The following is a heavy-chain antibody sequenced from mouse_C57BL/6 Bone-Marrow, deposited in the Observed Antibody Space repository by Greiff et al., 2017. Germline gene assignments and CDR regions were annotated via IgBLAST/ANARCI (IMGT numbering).Heavy chain of an antibody. CDR1: GFNIKDYY. CDR2: IDPEDGDT. CDR3: TTPLRRGDY. J-gene: IGHJ2*01. Sequence: VQLQQSGAELVRPGASVKLSCTASGFNIKDYYMHWVKQRPEPGLEWIGRIDPEDGDTEYAPKFQGKATMTADTSSNTAYLQSSSLTSEDTADYYRTTPLRRGDYWGQGTTLTVSS. D-gene: IGHD1-2*01. V-gene: IGHV14-1*01.